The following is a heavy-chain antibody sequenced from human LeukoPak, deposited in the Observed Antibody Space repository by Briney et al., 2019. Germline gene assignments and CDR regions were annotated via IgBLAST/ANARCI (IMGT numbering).Heavy chain of an antibody. Sequence: GSLRLSCAASGFTFSSYSMNWVRQAPGKGLEWVGEVYHTGSTNYSPSLKSRATISVDKSKNNFSLRLNTVTAADTAIYYCARFRYYIGSGTNQTPGFYFDYWGQGALVTVSS. CDR3: ARFRYYIGSGTNQTPGFYFDY. D-gene: IGHD3-10*01. J-gene: IGHJ4*02. CDR2: VYHTGST. V-gene: IGHV4-4*02. CDR1: GFTFSSYSM.